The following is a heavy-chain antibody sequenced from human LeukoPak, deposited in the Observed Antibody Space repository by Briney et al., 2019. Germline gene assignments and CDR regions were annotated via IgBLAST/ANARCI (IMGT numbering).Heavy chain of an antibody. CDR2: IIPIFGTA. CDR3: ARVFPFMVRSHPAGAFDI. Sequence: SVKVSCKASGGTFSSYAISWVRQAPGQGLEWMGGIIPIFGTANYAQKFQGRVTITADESTRTAYMELSSLRSEDTVVFYCARVFPFMVRSHPAGAFDIWGQGTMVTVSS. J-gene: IGHJ3*02. D-gene: IGHD4/OR15-4a*01. V-gene: IGHV1-69*13. CDR1: GGTFSSYA.